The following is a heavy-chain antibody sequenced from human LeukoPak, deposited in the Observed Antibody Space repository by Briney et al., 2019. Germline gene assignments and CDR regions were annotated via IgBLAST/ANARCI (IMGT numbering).Heavy chain of an antibody. V-gene: IGHV1-69*06. J-gene: IGHJ6*04. CDR2: IIPIFGTA. CDR3: ASTLLYYCSSTSCYPTGYSGSCYALGMDV. CDR1: GGTFSSYA. D-gene: IGHD2-2*01. Sequence: GASVKVSCKASGGTFSSYAISWVRQAPGQGLEWMGGIIPIFGTANYAQKFQGRVTITADKSTSTAYMELSSLRSEDTAVYYCASTLLYYCSSTSCYPTGYSGSCYALGMDVWGKGTTVTVSS.